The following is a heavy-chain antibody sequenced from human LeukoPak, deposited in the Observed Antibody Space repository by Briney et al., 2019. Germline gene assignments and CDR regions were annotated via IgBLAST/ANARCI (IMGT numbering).Heavy chain of an antibody. CDR2: INHSGST. CDR3: ARGAFVVTPAPISY. V-gene: IGHV4-34*01. Sequence: PSETLSLTRAVYGGSFSGYYWSWIRQPPGKGLEWIGEINHSGSTNYNPSLKSRVTISVDTSKNQFSLKLSSVTAADTAVYYCARGAFVVTPAPISYWGQGTLVTVSS. D-gene: IGHD4-23*01. J-gene: IGHJ4*02. CDR1: GGSFSGYY.